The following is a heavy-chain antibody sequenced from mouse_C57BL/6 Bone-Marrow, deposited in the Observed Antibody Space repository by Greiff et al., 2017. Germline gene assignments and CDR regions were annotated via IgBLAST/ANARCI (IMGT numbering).Heavy chain of an antibody. D-gene: IGHD1-1*01. CDR3: ARAPYYYGSSFYYAMDY. Sequence: QVQLQQSGAELARPGASVKLSCKASGYTFTSYGISWVNQRTGQGLEWIGEIYPRSGNTYYNEKFKGKATLTADKSSSTAYMELRSLTSEDSAVXFCARAPYYYGSSFYYAMDYWGQGTSVTVSS. J-gene: IGHJ4*01. CDR2: IYPRSGNT. CDR1: GYTFTSYG. V-gene: IGHV1-81*01.